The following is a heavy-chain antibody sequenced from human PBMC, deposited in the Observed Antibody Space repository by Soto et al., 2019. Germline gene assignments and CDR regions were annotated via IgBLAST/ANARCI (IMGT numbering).Heavy chain of an antibody. D-gene: IGHD2-8*01. CDR2: LSDSGGSI. CDR3: AKVSSAWYAGFFDL. J-gene: IGHJ4*02. V-gene: IGHV3-23*01. CDR1: GFTFDDYA. Sequence: GGSLRLSCAASGFTFDDYAMTWVRQAPGKGLEWVSGLSDSGGSIYYADSVKGRFTISRDNSMNTLYLQMNTLRAEDTAVYYCAKVSSAWYAGFFDLWGQGTLVTVSS.